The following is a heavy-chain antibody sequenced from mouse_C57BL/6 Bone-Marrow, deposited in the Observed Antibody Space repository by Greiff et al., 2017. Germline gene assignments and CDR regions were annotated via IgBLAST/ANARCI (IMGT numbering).Heavy chain of an antibody. CDR3: ARLLTGHFDY. Sequence: VQLKESGGDLVKPGGSLKLSCAASGFTFSSYGMSWVRQTPDKRLEWVATISSGGSYTYYPDSVKGRFTISRDNAKNTLYLQMSSLKSEDTAMYYCARLLTGHFDYWGQGTTLTVSS. CDR1: GFTFSSYG. D-gene: IGHD4-1*01. V-gene: IGHV5-6*01. J-gene: IGHJ2*01. CDR2: ISSGGSYT.